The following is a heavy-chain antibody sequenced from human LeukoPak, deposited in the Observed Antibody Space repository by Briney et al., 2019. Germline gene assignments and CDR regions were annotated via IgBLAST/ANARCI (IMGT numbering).Heavy chain of an antibody. CDR2: INHNGNVN. J-gene: IGHJ6*02. D-gene: IGHD3-16*01. V-gene: IGHV3-7*03. CDR1: GFTFSSYW. Sequence: GGSLRLSCAASGFTFSSYWMNWARQAPGKGLEWMASINHNGNVNYYVDSVKGRFTISRDNAKNSLYLQMSNLRAEDTAVYFCARGGGLDVWGQGATVTVSS. CDR3: ARGGGLDV.